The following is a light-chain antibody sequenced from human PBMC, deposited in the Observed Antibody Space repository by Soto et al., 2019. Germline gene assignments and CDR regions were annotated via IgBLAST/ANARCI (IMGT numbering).Light chain of an antibody. V-gene: IGKV3-15*01. CDR2: GAS. CDR1: QTVSSN. Sequence: EIVMTQSPATLSVSPGEGATLSCRASQTVSSNLAWYQQKPGQAPRLLIYGASTRATGIPARFGGSGSGTDFTLTISSLQSEDFAVYYCHQYNNWPLTFGGGTKVEIK. J-gene: IGKJ4*01. CDR3: HQYNNWPLT.